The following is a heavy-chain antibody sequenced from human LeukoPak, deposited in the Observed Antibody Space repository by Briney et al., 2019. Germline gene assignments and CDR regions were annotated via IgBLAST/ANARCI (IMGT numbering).Heavy chain of an antibody. V-gene: IGHV3-30-3*01. J-gene: IGHJ4*02. CDR2: ISYDGSNK. D-gene: IGHD1-26*01. Sequence: GRSLRLSCAASGFTFSSYAMHWVRQAPSKGLEWVAVISYDGSNKYYADSVKGRFTISRDNSKNTLYLQMNSLRAEDTAVYYCAHIVGATYVFSGYFDYWGQGTLVTVSS. CDR3: AHIVGATYVFSGYFDY. CDR1: GFTFSSYA.